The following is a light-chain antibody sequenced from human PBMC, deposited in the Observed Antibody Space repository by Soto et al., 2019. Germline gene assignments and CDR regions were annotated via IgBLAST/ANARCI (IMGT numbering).Light chain of an antibody. CDR1: LSNIGSNF. V-gene: IGLV1-47*01. Sequence: QSVLTQPPSASGTPGQRVTISCSGSLSNIGSNFIYFYQQLPGSAPKLLINRNNERPSGVPDRFSGSKSATSASLAISGLRSEDEADYHCAAWDDSLRSVVFGGGTKLTVL. J-gene: IGLJ2*01. CDR3: AAWDDSLRSVV. CDR2: RNN.